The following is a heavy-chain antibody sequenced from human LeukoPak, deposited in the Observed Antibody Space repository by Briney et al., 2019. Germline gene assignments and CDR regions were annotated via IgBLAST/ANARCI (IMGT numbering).Heavy chain of an antibody. CDR2: ISSSSSYI. CDR3: AREPGVTVTTLDMDV. Sequence: PGGSLRLSCAASGFTFSSYSMTWVRQAPGKGLEWVSSISSSSSYIYYADSVKGRFTISRDNAKNLLYLQMNSLRAEDTAVYFCAREPGVTVTTLDMDVWGQGTTVTVSS. V-gene: IGHV3-21*01. CDR1: GFTFSSYS. J-gene: IGHJ6*02. D-gene: IGHD4-17*01.